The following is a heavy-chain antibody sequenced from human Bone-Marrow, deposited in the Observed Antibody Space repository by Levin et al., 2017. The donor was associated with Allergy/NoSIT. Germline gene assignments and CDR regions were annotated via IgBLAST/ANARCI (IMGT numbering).Heavy chain of an antibody. V-gene: IGHV3-74*01. CDR1: GLPFSRYW. J-gene: IGHJ2*01. CDR3: TRDLYGEGSAYFDL. D-gene: IGHD4-17*01. CDR2: INTDGSNT. Sequence: GESLKISCVASGLPFSRYWMHWVRQAPGKGLEWVSRINTDGSNTDYADSVEGRFTVSRDNAKKTVYLQMNSLRAEDTAAYYCTRDLYGEGSAYFDLWGRGTLVTVSS.